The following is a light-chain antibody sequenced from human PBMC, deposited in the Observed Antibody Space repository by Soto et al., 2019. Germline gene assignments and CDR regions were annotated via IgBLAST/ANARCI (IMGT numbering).Light chain of an antibody. CDR1: QSISSW. Sequence: DIQMTQSPSTLSASVGDRVTITCRASQSISSWLAWYQQKPGKAPKLLIYKASSLESGVPSRLSGGGSVTEFTLTISSLQPDDFATYDCQQYKSFSIYFGQGTRLEIK. J-gene: IGKJ5*01. CDR2: KAS. CDR3: QQYKSFSIY. V-gene: IGKV1-5*03.